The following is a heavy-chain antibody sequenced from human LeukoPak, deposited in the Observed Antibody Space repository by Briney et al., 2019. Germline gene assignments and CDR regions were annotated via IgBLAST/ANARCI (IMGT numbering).Heavy chain of an antibody. CDR2: ISAYNGNT. Sequence: ASVTVSCKASGYTFTSYGISWVRQAPGQGLEWMGWISAYNGNTNYAQKLQGRVTMTTATSTSTAYMELRSLRSDDTAVYYCARSQDIVLVPAEYYMDVRGKGTTVTVSS. CDR3: ARSQDIVLVPAEYYMDV. CDR1: GYTFTSYG. J-gene: IGHJ6*03. D-gene: IGHD2-2*01. V-gene: IGHV1-18*01.